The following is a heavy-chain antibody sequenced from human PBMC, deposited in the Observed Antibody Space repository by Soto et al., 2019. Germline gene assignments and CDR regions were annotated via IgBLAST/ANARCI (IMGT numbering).Heavy chain of an antibody. CDR1: GDSVSSDSHY. D-gene: IGHD3-3*02. Sequence: SETLSLTCTVSGDSVSSDSHYWVWIRQPPGKGLESIANIYYDGNTYYNPSLKGRVTISLDTSKNQFSLRLNSVTAADTAVYYCARSSFNPHFSTTEFDSWTQEPLLPIPS. CDR3: ARSSFNPHFSTTEFDS. V-gene: IGHV4-39*01. CDR2: IYYDGNT. J-gene: IGHJ4*02.